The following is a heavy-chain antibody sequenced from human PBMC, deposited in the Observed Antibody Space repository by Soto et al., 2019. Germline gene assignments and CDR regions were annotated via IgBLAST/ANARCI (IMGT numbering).Heavy chain of an antibody. V-gene: IGHV1-69*04. CDR3: AREGLVLVPTTVNSDYYYYAMDV. CDR1: GGTFSSYT. J-gene: IGHJ6*02. CDR2: IIPILGIA. Sequence: SVKVSCKASGGTFSSYTISWVRQAPGQGLEWMGRIIPILGIANYARKFQGRVTITADESTSTAYMELSSLRSEDTAVYYCAREGLVLVPTTVNSDYYYYAMDVWGQGTTVTVSS. D-gene: IGHD2-2*01.